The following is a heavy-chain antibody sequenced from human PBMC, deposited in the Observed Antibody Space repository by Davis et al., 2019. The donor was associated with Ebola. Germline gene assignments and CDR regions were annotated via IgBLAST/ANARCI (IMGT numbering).Heavy chain of an antibody. CDR1: GFTFGDYA. Sequence: GGSLRLSCIASGFTFGDYAMSWVRQAPGKGLEWVGFIRSKAYGETTEYAASVKGRFTISRDDSKNLLYLEMNGLRTEDTAVYYCVTENWYRFESWGQGTLVTVSS. CDR3: VTENWYRFES. J-gene: IGHJ4*02. D-gene: IGHD1/OR15-1a*01. V-gene: IGHV3-49*04. CDR2: IRSKAYGETT.